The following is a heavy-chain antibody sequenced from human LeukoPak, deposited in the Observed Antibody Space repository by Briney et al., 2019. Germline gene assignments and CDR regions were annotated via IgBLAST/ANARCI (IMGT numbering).Heavy chain of an antibody. CDR1: GFTFSSYG. Sequence: QSGRSLRLSCAASGFTFSSYGIHWVRQAPGKGLEWVAVISYDGSNKYYADSVKGRFTISRDNSKNTLYLQMNSLRAEDTAVYYCARDPDSSGYYEILYYYYGMDVWGQGTTVTVSS. D-gene: IGHD3-22*01. V-gene: IGHV3-30*19. CDR3: ARDPDSSGYYEILYYYYGMDV. CDR2: ISYDGSNK. J-gene: IGHJ6*02.